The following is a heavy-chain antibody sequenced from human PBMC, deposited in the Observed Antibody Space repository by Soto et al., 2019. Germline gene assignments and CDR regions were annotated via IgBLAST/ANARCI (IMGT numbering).Heavy chain of an antibody. D-gene: IGHD5-12*01. CDR1: GFTFSSYA. J-gene: IGHJ3*02. V-gene: IGHV3-30-3*01. CDR3: ASPYIVATTDAFDI. CDR2: ISYDGSNK. Sequence: QVQLEESGGGVVQPGRSLRLSCAASGFTFSSYAMHWVRQAPGKGLEWVAVISYDGSNKYYADSVKGRFTISRDNSKNTLYLQMNSLRAEDTAVYYCASPYIVATTDAFDIWGQGTMVTVSS.